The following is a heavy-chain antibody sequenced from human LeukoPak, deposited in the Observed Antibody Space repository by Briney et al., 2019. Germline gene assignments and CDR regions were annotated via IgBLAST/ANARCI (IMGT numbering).Heavy chain of an antibody. J-gene: IGHJ4*02. CDR3: ARDSRAMVMYYFDY. CDR1: GGTFSSYA. CDR2: IIPILGIA. Sequence: GASVKVSCKASGGTFSSYAISWVRQAPGQGLEWMGRIIPILGIANYAQKFQGRVTITADKSTSTAYMELSSLRSEDTAVYYCARDSRAMVMYYFDYWGQGTLVTVSS. D-gene: IGHD5-18*01. V-gene: IGHV1-69*04.